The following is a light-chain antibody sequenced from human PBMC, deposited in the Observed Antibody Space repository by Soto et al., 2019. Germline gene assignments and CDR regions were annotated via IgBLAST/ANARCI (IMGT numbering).Light chain of an antibody. Sequence: DVQMTQSPSILSASVGDTVTITCRTSQTIVKWLAWYQQKAGKAPKLLISEASILQSGVPSRFSGSASGTEFTLTISGLQPDDFATYYCQQYFSGWNFGQGTK. CDR3: QQYFSGWN. J-gene: IGKJ1*01. CDR2: EAS. CDR1: QTIVKW. V-gene: IGKV1-5*03.